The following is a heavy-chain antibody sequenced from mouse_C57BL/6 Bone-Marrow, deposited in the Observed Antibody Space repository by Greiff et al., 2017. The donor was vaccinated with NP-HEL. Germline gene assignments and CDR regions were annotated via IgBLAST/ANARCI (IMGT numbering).Heavy chain of an antibody. V-gene: IGHV1-19*01. D-gene: IGHD2-12*01. Sequence: EVQLQQSGPVLVKPGASVKMSCKASGYTFTDYYMNWVKQSHGKSLEWIGVINPYNGGTSYNQKFKGKATLTVDKSSSTAYMELNSLTSEDSAVYYCAREKESYHYAMDYWGQGTSVTVSS. CDR1: GYTFTDYY. CDR2: INPYNGGT. J-gene: IGHJ4*01. CDR3: AREKESYHYAMDY.